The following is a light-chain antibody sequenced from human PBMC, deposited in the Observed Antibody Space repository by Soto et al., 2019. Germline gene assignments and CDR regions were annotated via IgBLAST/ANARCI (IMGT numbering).Light chain of an antibody. CDR3: QQANTFPNS. Sequence: DIQLTQSPSSVSASVGDTVTSTCRASQDILSWLAWYQQKPGEAPRLLIYASSNLQSGAPSRFSGSPSGTDFTLTISSLQPEDFATYYCQQANTFPNSFGPGTRLDSK. J-gene: IGKJ3*01. CDR2: ASS. V-gene: IGKV1-12*01. CDR1: QDILSW.